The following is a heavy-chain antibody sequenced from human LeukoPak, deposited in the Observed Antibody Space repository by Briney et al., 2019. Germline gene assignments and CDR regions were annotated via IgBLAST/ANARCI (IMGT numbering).Heavy chain of an antibody. CDR1: GGTFSSYA. V-gene: IGHV1-69*05. Sequence: ASVKVSCKASGGTFSSYAISWVRQATGQGLEWMGGIIPIFGTANYAQKFQGRVTITTDESTSTAYMELSSLRSEDTAVEYWARTKWPDADDFDLWGQGTLVSVSS. CDR3: ARTKWPDADDFDL. CDR2: IIPIFGTA. J-gene: IGHJ4*02. D-gene: IGHD5-12*01.